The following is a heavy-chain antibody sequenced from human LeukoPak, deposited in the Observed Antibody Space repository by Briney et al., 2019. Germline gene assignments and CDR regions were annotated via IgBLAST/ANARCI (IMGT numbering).Heavy chain of an antibody. CDR1: GYTFTSYA. Sequence: APVKVSCKASGYTFTSYAVAWVRQAPGQDLEWMGWISAYNGKTDYAQKLQGRVTMTTDAATNTVYMELGSLTSDDTAVYYCARAFSSGWFPLDYWGQGTLVTVS. CDR3: ARAFSSGWFPLDY. J-gene: IGHJ4*02. D-gene: IGHD6-13*01. CDR2: ISAYNGKT. V-gene: IGHV1-18*01.